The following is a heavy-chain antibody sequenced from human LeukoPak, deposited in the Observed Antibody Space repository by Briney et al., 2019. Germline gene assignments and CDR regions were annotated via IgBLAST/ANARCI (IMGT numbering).Heavy chain of an antibody. CDR3: AKSGGYGLIDY. J-gene: IGHJ4*02. V-gene: IGHV4-39*01. CDR1: GASVSGSPYY. CDR2: IYSSGST. Sequence: SETLSLTCTVSGASVSGSPYYWGWIRQPPGTGLEWIGSIYSSGSTYYNASLQSRVTISIETSKNQISLRLNSVTAADTAIYYCAKSGGYGLIDYWGQGTLVTVSS. D-gene: IGHD1-26*01.